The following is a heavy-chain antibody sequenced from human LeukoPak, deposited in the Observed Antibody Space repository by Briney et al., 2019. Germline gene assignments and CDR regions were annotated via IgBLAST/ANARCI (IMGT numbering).Heavy chain of an antibody. J-gene: IGHJ6*03. CDR1: GFTFSSYG. CDR3: AKDGIARKLYYYYMDV. Sequence: GGSLRLSCAASGFTFSSYGMHWVRQAPGKGLEWVAFIRYDGSNKYYADSVKGRFTISRDNSKNTLYLQMNSLRAEDTAVYYCAKDGIARKLYYYYMDVWGKGTTVTISS. CDR2: IRYDGSNK. D-gene: IGHD1-26*01. V-gene: IGHV3-30*02.